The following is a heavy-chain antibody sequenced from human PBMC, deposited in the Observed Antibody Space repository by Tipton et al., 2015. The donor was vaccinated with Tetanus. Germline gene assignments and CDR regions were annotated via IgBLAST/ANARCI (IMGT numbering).Heavy chain of an antibody. D-gene: IGHD2-2*01. CDR2: IIPIFGTA. CDR3: ARIIGYCSSTSCPYYYYGMDV. Sequence: QLVQSGAEVKKPGSSVKVSCKASGGTFSSYAISWVRQAPGQGLEWMGGIIPIFGTAHYAQKFQGRVTITADESTSTAYMELSSLRSEDTAVYYCARIIGYCSSTSCPYYYYGMDVWGQGTTVTVSS. J-gene: IGHJ6*02. CDR1: GGTFSSYA. V-gene: IGHV1-69*01.